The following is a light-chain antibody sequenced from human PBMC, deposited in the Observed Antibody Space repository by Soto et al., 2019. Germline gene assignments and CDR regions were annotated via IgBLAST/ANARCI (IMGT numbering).Light chain of an antibody. CDR3: HQRSNSPT. J-gene: IGKJ1*01. CDR2: DAS. CDR1: QSVSSY. Sequence: IVFTQSAATLSLSPWARATLSCRASQSVSSYVAWHQQKPGQAPRLLIYDASNRATGIPARFSGSGSGTDFTLTISSLEPEDFAVYYCHQRSNSPTFGQGTKV. V-gene: IGKV3-11*01.